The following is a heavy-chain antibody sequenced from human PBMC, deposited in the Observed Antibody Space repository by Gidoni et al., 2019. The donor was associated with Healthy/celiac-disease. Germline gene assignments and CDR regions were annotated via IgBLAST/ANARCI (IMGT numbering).Heavy chain of an antibody. CDR3: ARAFYDFWSGYGMDV. J-gene: IGHJ6*02. Sequence: QVQLVESGGGLVKPGGSLRLSCAASGFTFSDYYMRWIRQAPGRGMGLVSYLSSSGSTIYYPDSVKGRFPISRDHAKNSPFLQMNSLRADDTAVYYCARAFYDFWSGYGMDVWGQGTTVTVSS. D-gene: IGHD3-3*01. V-gene: IGHV3-11*01. CDR2: LSSSGSTI. CDR1: GFTFSDYY.